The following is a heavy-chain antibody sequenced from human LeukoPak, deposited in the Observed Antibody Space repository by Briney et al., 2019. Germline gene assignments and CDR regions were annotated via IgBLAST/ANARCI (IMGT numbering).Heavy chain of an antibody. D-gene: IGHD3-16*01. CDR3: ARESPTLYYYYGMDV. CDR1: GGSISSYY. J-gene: IGHJ6*02. CDR2: IYYSGST. V-gene: IGHV4-59*01. Sequence: PSETLSLTCTVSGGSISSYYWSWIRQPPGKGLEWIGYIYYSGSTNYNPSLKSQVTISVDTSKNQFSLKLSSVTAADTAVYYCARESPTLYYYYGMDVWGQGTTVTVSS.